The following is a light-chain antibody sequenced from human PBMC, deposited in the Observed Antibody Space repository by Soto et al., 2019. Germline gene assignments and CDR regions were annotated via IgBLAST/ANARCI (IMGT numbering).Light chain of an antibody. V-gene: IGLV2-14*01. CDR2: DVS. Sequence: QSALTQPASVSGSPGQSITISCTGTSSEVGGYNYVSWYQQHPGKAPKLMIYDVSNRPSGVSNRFSGSKSGNTASLTISGLQAEGEADYYCSSYTSSSTYVFGTGTKLTVL. J-gene: IGLJ1*01. CDR1: SSEVGGYNY. CDR3: SSYTSSSTYV.